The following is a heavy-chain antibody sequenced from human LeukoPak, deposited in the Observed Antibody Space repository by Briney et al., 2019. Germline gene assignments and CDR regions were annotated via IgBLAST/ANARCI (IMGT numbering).Heavy chain of an antibody. V-gene: IGHV3-23*01. CDR2: ISGSGGST. CDR1: GFAFSSYA. CDR3: AKGVVPATINY. D-gene: IGHD2-2*01. Sequence: GGSLRLSCAATGFAFSSYAMSWVRQAPGKGLEWVSAISGSGGSTYYADSVKGRFTISRDNSKNTLYLQMNSLRAEDTAVYYCAKGVVPATINYWGQGTLVTVSS. J-gene: IGHJ4*02.